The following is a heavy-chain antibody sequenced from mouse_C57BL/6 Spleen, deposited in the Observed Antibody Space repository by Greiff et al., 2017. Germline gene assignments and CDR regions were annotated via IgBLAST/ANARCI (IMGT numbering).Heavy chain of an antibody. CDR3: ARSDGYYRAMDY. D-gene: IGHD2-3*01. CDR1: GYTFTTYP. Sequence: VQRVESGAELVKPGASVKMSCKASGYTFTTYPIEWMKQNHGKSLEWIGNFHPYNDDTKYNEKFKGKATLTVEKSSSTVYLELSRLTSDDSAVYYCARSDGYYRAMDYWGQGTSVTVSS. V-gene: IGHV1-47*01. CDR2: FHPYNDDT. J-gene: IGHJ4*01.